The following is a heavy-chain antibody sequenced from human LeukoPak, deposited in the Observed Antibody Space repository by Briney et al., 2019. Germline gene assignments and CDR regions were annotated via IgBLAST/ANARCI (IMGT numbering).Heavy chain of an antibody. V-gene: IGHV3-74*01. D-gene: IGHD3-10*01. Sequence: PGGSLRLSCAASGFTFSSHWMHWVRQAPGKGLVWVSRINGDGSSTIYADSVKGRFTISRDNAKNTLYLQMNSLRAEDTAVYYCARDYYGSGKTRWFDLWGQGSLVTVSS. CDR3: ARDYYGSGKTRWFDL. CDR1: GFTFSSHW. J-gene: IGHJ5*02. CDR2: INGDGSST.